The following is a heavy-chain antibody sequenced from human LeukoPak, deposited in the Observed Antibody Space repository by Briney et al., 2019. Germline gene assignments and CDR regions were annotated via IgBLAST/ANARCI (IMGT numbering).Heavy chain of an antibody. CDR3: ARRGEETAIQLWPLGYYYGMDV. Sequence: GGSLRLSCAASGFTFSSYWMSWVRQAPGKGLEWVANIKQDGSEKYYVDSVKGRFTISRDNAKNSPYLQMNSLRAEDTAVYYCARRGEETAIQLWPLGYYYGMDVWGQGTTVTVSS. CDR1: GFTFSSYW. V-gene: IGHV3-7*01. CDR2: IKQDGSEK. J-gene: IGHJ6*02. D-gene: IGHD5-18*01.